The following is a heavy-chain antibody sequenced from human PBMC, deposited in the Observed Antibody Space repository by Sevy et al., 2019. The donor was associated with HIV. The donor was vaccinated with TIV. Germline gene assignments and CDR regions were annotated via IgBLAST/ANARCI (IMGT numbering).Heavy chain of an antibody. CDR1: GYTFPSYD. CDR2: MNPDSGNT. D-gene: IGHD5-12*01. J-gene: IGHJ4*02. V-gene: IGHV1-8*01. CDR3: ARGRIEMATIWQDY. Sequence: ASVKVSCKASGYTFPSYDINWVRQATGQGLEWMGWMNPDSGNTGCAQKFQGRVTMTRHTSISTAYMELSSLRSEDTAVYYCARGRIEMATIWQDYWGQGTLVTVSS.